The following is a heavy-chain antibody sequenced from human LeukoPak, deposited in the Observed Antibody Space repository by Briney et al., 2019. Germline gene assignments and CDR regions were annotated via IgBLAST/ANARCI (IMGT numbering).Heavy chain of an antibody. CDR2: IVGGGGT. J-gene: IGHJ4*02. CDR1: GFTFNTYS. Sequence: GGSLRLAWPAAGFTFNTYSMSWVRQAPGKVLEWVATIVGGGGTYYADSLKGRLTISRDNSKNTLYLQMNSLRAEDTAVYYCAKGNSGYNSGYYYHFFDYWGQGTLVTVSS. D-gene: IGHD5-12*01. V-gene: IGHV3-23*01. CDR3: AKGNSGYNSGYYYHFFDY.